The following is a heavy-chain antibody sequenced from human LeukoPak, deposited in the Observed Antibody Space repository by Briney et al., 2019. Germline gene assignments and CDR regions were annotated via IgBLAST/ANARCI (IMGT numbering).Heavy chain of an antibody. V-gene: IGHV3-43*02. CDR1: GFTFDDYA. CDR3: AKDIVVEMATTLDTQFDF. CDR2: ISGAGGST. J-gene: IGHJ4*02. Sequence: GGSLRLSCAASGFTFDDYAMHGFRQAPGKGLDGVSLISGAGGSTYFADAVKGRFTIYIDNSKTSLYLQMNRLSTEDTALYYCAKDIVVEMATTLDTQFDFGGQGTLVTVSS. D-gene: IGHD5-24*01.